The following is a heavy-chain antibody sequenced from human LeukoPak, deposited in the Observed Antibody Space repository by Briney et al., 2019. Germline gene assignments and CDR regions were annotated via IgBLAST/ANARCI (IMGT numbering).Heavy chain of an antibody. D-gene: IGHD3-22*01. V-gene: IGHV3-11*01. CDR1: GFTFSDYY. J-gene: IGHJ6*03. CDR2: ISSSGSTI. CDR3: ARDRMIDYMDV. Sequence: GGSLRLSCAASGFTFSDYYMSWIRQAPGKGLEWGSYISSSGSTIYYADSVKGRFAISRDNAKNSLYLQMNSLRAEDTAVYYCARDRMIDYMDVWGKGTTVTVSS.